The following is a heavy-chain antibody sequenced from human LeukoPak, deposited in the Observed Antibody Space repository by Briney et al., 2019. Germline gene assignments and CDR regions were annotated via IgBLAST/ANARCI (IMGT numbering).Heavy chain of an antibody. V-gene: IGHV1-69*13. CDR1: GGTFSSYA. CDR3: ARTYNWFDP. CDR2: IIPIFGTA. J-gene: IGHJ5*02. Sequence: ASVKVSCKASGGTFSSYAISWVRQAPGQGLEWMGGIIPIFGTANNAQKFQGRVTITADESTSTAYMELRSLRSGDTAVYYCARTYNWFDPWGQGTLVTVSS.